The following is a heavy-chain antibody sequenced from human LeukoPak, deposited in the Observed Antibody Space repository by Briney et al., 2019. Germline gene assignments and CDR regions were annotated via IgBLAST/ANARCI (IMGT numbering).Heavy chain of an antibody. D-gene: IGHD3-10*01. CDR3: ARANYYGSGSSTYDAFDI. CDR2: IWYDGSNK. V-gene: IGHV3-33*01. Sequence: GGSLRLSCAASGFTFSSYGMHWVRQAPGKGLEWVAVIWYDGSNKYYADSVKGRFTISRDNSKNTLYLQMNSLRAEDTAVYYCARANYYGSGSSTYDAFDIWGQGTMVTVSS. CDR1: GFTFSSYG. J-gene: IGHJ3*02.